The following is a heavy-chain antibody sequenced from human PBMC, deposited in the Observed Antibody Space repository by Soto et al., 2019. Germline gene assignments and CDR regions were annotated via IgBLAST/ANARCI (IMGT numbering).Heavy chain of an antibody. CDR3: VRRVSGNYDY. D-gene: IGHD1-7*01. J-gene: IGHJ4*02. CDR2: ISSNGGTT. Sequence: VQLAESGGGMVKPGGSLRLSCVASGFTFSSYDMHWVRQAPWKGLEYVSSISSNGGTTYYGNSVKGRFTISRDNSKNTLYLQMGSLRAEDMAVYYCVRRVSGNYDYWGQGTLGTVSS. V-gene: IGHV3-64*01. CDR1: GFTFSSYD.